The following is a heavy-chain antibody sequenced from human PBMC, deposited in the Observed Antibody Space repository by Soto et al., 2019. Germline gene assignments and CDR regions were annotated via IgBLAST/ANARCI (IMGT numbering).Heavy chain of an antibody. Sequence: GGSLRLSCVASGFTYSSSAMTWVRQAPGKGLEWVATIKQDGSEELYVDSVKGRFTISRDNAKNSLHLQMNSLRAEDTAVYFCAGAPGWLIENWGQGTLVTVSS. CDR3: AGAPGWLIEN. CDR1: GFTYSSSA. CDR2: IKQDGSEE. V-gene: IGHV3-7*04. J-gene: IGHJ4*02. D-gene: IGHD5-12*01.